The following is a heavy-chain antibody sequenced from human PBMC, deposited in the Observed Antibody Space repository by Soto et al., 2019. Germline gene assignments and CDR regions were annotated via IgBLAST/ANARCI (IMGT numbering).Heavy chain of an antibody. V-gene: IGHV3-21*01. CDR3: ARDHIVVVPTDAFDI. CDR1: GFTFSSYS. Sequence: GGSLRLSCAASGFTFSSYSMNWVRQAPGKGLEWVSSISSSSSYIYYADSVKGRFTISRDNAKNSLYLQMNSLRAEDTAVYYCARDHIVVVPTDAFDIWGQGTMVTVSS. J-gene: IGHJ3*02. D-gene: IGHD2-2*01. CDR2: ISSSSSYI.